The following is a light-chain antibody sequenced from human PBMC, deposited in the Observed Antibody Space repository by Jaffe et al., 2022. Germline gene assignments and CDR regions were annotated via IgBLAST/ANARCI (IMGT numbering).Light chain of an antibody. V-gene: IGKV4-1*01. CDR1: QSVLYSSNNKSY. Sequence: DIVMTQSPDSLAVSLGERATINCKSSQSVLYSSNNKSYLTWFQQKPGQPPKLLIYWASIRESGVPDRFSGSGSGTDFTLTISSLQAEDVAVYYCQQYYSPSWTFGQGTKVEIK. CDR3: QQYYSPSWT. J-gene: IGKJ1*01. CDR2: WAS.